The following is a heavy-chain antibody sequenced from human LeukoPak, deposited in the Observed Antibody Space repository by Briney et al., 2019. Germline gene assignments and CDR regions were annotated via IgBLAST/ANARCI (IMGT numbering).Heavy chain of an antibody. Sequence: PSETLSLTCTVSGGSISGYCWTWIRQPAGKGLEWIGRIYNIGSPNYNPALKSRVTISVDTSKNQFSLKLSSVTAADPAVYYCARGLRTDSGYDDGEDHWGQGTLVTVSS. D-gene: IGHD5-12*01. CDR1: GGSISGYC. CDR2: IYNIGSP. CDR3: ARGLRTDSGYDDGEDH. V-gene: IGHV4-4*07. J-gene: IGHJ4*02.